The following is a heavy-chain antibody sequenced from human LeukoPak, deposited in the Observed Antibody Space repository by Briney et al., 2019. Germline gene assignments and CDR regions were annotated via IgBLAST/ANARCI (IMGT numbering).Heavy chain of an antibody. D-gene: IGHD2-21*02. CDR3: AREGEAYCGGDCYSTLNWFDP. CDR1: GGSISSSSYY. V-gene: IGHV4-39*01. Sequence: PETLSLTCTVSGGSISSSSYYWGWIRQPPGKGLEWIGSIYYSGSTYYNPSLKSRVTISVDTSKNQFSLKLSSVTAADTAVYYCAREGEAYCGGDCYSTLNWFDPWGQGTLVTVSS. J-gene: IGHJ5*02. CDR2: IYYSGST.